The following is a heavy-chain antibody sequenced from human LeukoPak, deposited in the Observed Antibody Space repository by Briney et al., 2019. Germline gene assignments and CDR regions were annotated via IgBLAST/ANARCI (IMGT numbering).Heavy chain of an antibody. Sequence: AASVKVSCKASGYTFTSNYIHWVRQAPGQGLEWMGMIYPRDGSTSYAQKFQGRVTVTRDTSTSTVHMELSGLRSEDTAVCYCARDQEGFDYWGQGTLVTVSS. V-gene: IGHV1-46*01. CDR2: IYPRDGST. CDR1: GYTFTSNY. J-gene: IGHJ4*02. CDR3: ARDQEGFDY.